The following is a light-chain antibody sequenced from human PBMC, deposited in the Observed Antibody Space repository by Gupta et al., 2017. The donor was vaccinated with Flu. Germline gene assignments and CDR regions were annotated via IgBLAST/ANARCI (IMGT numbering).Light chain of an antibody. J-gene: IGKJ1*01. CDR1: QSVSSSY. CDR2: GAS. V-gene: IGKV3-20*01. Sequence: IVLTQSPGTLSLSPGERATLSCRASQSVSSSYLAWYQQKPGQAPRLLIYGASSRATGLPDRFSGSGSGTDFTLTISRLEPEDFAVYYCQQDGSSPGTFGQGTKVEIK. CDR3: QQDGSSPGT.